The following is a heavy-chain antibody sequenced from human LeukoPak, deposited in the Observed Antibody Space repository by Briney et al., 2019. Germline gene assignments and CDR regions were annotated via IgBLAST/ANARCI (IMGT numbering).Heavy chain of an antibody. D-gene: IGHD6-13*01. CDR2: INHSGST. J-gene: IGHJ4*02. CDR1: GGSFSGYY. V-gene: IGHV4-34*01. CDR3: AREWGTYYSSSWYYKRGFDY. Sequence: KTSETLSLTCAVYGGSFSGYYWSWIRQPPGKGLEWIGEINHSGSTNYNPSLKSRVTISVDTSKNQFSLKLSSVTAADTAVYYCAREWGTYYSSSWYYKRGFDYWGQGTLVTVSS.